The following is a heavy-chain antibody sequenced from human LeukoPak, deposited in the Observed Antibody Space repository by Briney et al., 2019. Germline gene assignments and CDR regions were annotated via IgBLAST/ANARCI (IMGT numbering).Heavy chain of an antibody. CDR1: GGSISGGGYY. CDR2: IYYSGST. J-gene: IGHJ5*02. V-gene: IGHV4-31*03. Sequence: PSETLSLTCTVSGGSISGGGYYWSWIRQHPGKGLEWIGYIYYSGSTYYNPSLKSRVTISVDTSKNQFSLKLSSVTAADTAVYYCARDQGGDYGDSRGGFDPWGQGTLVTVSS. CDR3: ARDQGGDYGDSRGGFDP. D-gene: IGHD4-17*01.